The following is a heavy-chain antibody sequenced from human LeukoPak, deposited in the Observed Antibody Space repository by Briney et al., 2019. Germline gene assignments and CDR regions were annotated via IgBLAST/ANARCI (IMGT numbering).Heavy chain of an antibody. CDR3: AKAPPDFYYFDY. CDR1: GFTFSSYS. Sequence: PGGSLRLSCAASGFTFSSYSMNWVRQAPGKGLEWVSAISGSGGSTWYADSVKGRFTISRDNSKNTLYLQMNSLRAEDTAVYYCAKAPPDFYYFDYWGQGTLVTVSS. CDR2: ISGSGGST. V-gene: IGHV3-23*01. J-gene: IGHJ4*02.